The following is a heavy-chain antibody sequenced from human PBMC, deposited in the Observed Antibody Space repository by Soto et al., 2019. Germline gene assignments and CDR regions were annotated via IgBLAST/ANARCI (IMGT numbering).Heavy chain of an antibody. V-gene: IGHV4-31*03. CDR3: AGVGVSGYASLDAFDI. J-gene: IGHJ3*02. CDR2: IYYSGST. D-gene: IGHD5-12*01. Sequence: QVQLQESGPGLVKPSQTLSLTCTVSGGSISSGGYYWSRIRQHPGKGLEWIGYIYYSGSTYYNPSLKSRVTISVDTSKNQFSLKLSSVTAADTAVYYCAGVGVSGYASLDAFDIWGQGTMVTVSS. CDR1: GGSISSGGYY.